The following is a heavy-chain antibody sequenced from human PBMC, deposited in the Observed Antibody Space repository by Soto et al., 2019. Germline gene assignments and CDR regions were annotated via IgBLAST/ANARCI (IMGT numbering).Heavy chain of an antibody. V-gene: IGHV3-66*04. J-gene: IGHJ3*01. D-gene: IGHD3-10*01. CDR1: GFTVSTNY. CDR3: ARPPSNNYLSGGFAFDF. Sequence: EVQVVESGGGLVQPGGSLRLSCAASGFTVSTNYMTWVRQAPGKGLEWVSVIYSGGNTYYADSVKGRFTISRDNSKNILYLQMNSLRADDTAVYYCARPPSNNYLSGGFAFDFWGQGTMVIVSS. CDR2: IYSGGNT.